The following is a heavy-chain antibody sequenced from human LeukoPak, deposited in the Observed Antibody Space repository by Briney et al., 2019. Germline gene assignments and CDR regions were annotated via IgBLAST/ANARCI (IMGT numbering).Heavy chain of an antibody. CDR3: AREFYYDSSFSFDI. J-gene: IGHJ3*02. D-gene: IGHD3-22*01. CDR2: IYYSGST. Sequence: PSETLSLTCTVSGGSISNHYWSWVRQPPGRGLEWIGYIYYSGSTKYNPSPKSRVTISVDTSKNQFSLKLSSVTAADTAVYYCAREFYYDSSFSFDIWGQGTMVTVSS. V-gene: IGHV4-59*11. CDR1: GGSISNHY.